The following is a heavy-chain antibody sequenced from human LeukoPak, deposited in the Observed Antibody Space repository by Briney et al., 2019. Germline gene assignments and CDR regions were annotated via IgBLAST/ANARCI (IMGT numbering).Heavy chain of an antibody. CDR3: AKERLRTVDAFDM. V-gene: IGHV3-23*01. D-gene: IGHD5-12*01. CDR1: GFTFSSYA. Sequence: GGSLRLSCAASGFTFSSYAMSWVRQAPGKGLEWVSAMSGSGGNTYYAESVKGRFTISRDKSKNTLYLQMNSLRAEDTAVYYCAKERLRTVDAFDMWGQGTKVTVSS. J-gene: IGHJ3*02. CDR2: MSGSGGNT.